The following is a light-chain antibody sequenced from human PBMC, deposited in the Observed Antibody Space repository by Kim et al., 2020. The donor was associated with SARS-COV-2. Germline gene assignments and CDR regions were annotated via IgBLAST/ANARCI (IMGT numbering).Light chain of an antibody. V-gene: IGKV4-1*01. Sequence: DIVMTQSPDSLAVSLGERATINCKSSQSVLYSSNNKNYLAWYQQKSGQPPKLLIYWASTRGSGVPDRFSGSGSGTDFTLTISSLQTEDVAVYYCQQYYTIPFTFGPGTKVDTK. CDR2: WAS. J-gene: IGKJ3*01. CDR3: QQYYTIPFT. CDR1: QSVLYSSNNKNY.